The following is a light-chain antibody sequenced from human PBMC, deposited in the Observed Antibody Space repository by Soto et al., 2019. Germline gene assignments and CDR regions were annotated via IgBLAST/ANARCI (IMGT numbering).Light chain of an antibody. CDR1: SSNVGTYNL. Sequence: QSALTQPASVSGSPGQSITISCTGTSSNVGTYNLVSWYQQHPGEAPKLLIYEVSERPSGVSIRFTASRSGNTASLTISGLQAEDEADYYCCSYADVSRYVFGTGTKLTVL. J-gene: IGLJ1*01. V-gene: IGLV2-23*02. CDR2: EVS. CDR3: CSYADVSRYV.